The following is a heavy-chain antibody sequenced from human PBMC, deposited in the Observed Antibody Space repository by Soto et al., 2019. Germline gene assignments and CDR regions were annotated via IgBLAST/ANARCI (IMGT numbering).Heavy chain of an antibody. CDR1: GFTFSSYA. Sequence: PGGSLRLCCAASGFTFSSYAMHWVRQAPGKGLEWVAVISYDGSNKYYADSVKGRFTISRDNSKNTLYLQMNSLRAEDTAVYYCARPRTPSPIAAASRWGQGTLVTVSS. CDR2: ISYDGSNK. V-gene: IGHV3-30-3*01. D-gene: IGHD6-13*01. CDR3: ARPRTPSPIAAASR. J-gene: IGHJ4*02.